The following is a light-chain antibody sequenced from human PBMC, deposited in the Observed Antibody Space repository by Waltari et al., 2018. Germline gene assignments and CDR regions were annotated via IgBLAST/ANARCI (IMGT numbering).Light chain of an antibody. Sequence: YVLTQPPSVSVAPGKTATLTYGGENIESKSVNWYQQKAGQAPVLVLFYDTDRPSGIPDRFSGSNSGNTATLTISWVEAGDEADYHCQVWDDTTNSGVFGGGTRLTVL. CDR3: QVWDDTTNSGV. V-gene: IGLV3-21*01. CDR2: YDT. CDR1: NIESKS. J-gene: IGLJ3*02.